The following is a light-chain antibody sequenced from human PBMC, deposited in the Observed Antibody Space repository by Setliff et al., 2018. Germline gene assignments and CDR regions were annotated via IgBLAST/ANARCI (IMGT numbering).Light chain of an antibody. J-gene: IGLJ1*01. CDR3: SSYASSINPYV. CDR2: EVT. V-gene: IGLV2-8*01. CDR1: SNDVGAYNY. Sequence: QSVLTQPASVSGSPGQSLTISCTGTSNDVGAYNYVSWYQQHPGKAPKLMIYEVTKRPSGVPDRFSGSKSGNTASLTVSGLQGEDEADYYCSSYASSINPYVFGTGTKGTVL.